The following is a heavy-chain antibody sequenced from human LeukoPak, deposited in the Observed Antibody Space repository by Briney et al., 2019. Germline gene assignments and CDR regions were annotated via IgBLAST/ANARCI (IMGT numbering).Heavy chain of an antibody. CDR3: ARTTMVRENWFDT. CDR1: GYTFTSYG. V-gene: IGHV1-18*01. D-gene: IGHD3-10*01. Sequence: ASVKVSCKASGYTFTSYGISWVRQAPGQGLEWMVWISAYNGNTNYAQKLQGRVTVTTDTSTSTAYMELRSLRSDDTAVYYCARTTMVRENWFDTWGQGTLVTVSS. J-gene: IGHJ5*02. CDR2: ISAYNGNT.